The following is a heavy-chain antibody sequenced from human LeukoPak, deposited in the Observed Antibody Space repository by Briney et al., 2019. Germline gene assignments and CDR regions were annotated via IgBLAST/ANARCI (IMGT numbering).Heavy chain of an antibody. CDR3: AKDHLPGIVVADRDY. Sequence: PGGSLRLSCAASGFTFSSYAMHWVRQAPGKGLEWVAVISYDGSNKYYADSMKGRFTISRDNSKNTLYLQMNSLRAEDTAVYYCAKDHLPGIVVADRDYWGQGTLVTVSS. V-gene: IGHV3-30*04. J-gene: IGHJ4*02. D-gene: IGHD6-19*01. CDR2: ISYDGSNK. CDR1: GFTFSSYA.